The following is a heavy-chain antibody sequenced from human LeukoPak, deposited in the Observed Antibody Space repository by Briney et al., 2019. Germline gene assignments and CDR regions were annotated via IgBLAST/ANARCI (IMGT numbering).Heavy chain of an antibody. CDR1: GFSVSLNY. Sequence: GGSLGLSCAASGFSVSLNYMNWVRQAPGKGLEWVSILYSGSDTYYADSVKGRFTISRDSSKNMLFLHMNSLRAEDTAVYYCARVGDHFHWYLDLWGRGTLVTVSS. V-gene: IGHV3-53*01. J-gene: IGHJ2*01. D-gene: IGHD3-3*02. CDR3: ARVGDHFHWYLDL. CDR2: LYSGSDT.